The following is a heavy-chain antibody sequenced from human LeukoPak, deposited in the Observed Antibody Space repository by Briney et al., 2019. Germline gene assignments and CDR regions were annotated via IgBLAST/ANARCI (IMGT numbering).Heavy chain of an antibody. J-gene: IGHJ6*03. V-gene: IGHV3-53*01. CDR2: IYSGGST. Sequence: GGSLRLSCAASGFTVSSNYMSWVRQAPGKGLEWVSVIYSGGSTYYADSVKGRFTISRDNSKNTLYLQMNSLRAEDTAVYYCAGRIAAAGPQYYYYYYMDVWGKGTTVTISS. CDR3: AGRIAAAGPQYYYYYYMDV. D-gene: IGHD6-13*01. CDR1: GFTVSSNY.